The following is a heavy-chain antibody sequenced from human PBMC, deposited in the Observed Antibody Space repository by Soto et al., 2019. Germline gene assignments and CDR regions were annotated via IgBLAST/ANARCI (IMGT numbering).Heavy chain of an antibody. V-gene: IGHV3-74*02. J-gene: IGHJ6*02. CDR2: MNEDGGTT. CDR3: ASDLSGRADV. CDR1: GFSFSSYW. D-gene: IGHD3-10*01. Sequence: EVQLVESGGGLVRPGGSLRLSCAASGFSFSSYWMHWVRQVPGKGLVWVARMNEDGGTTDYADSVKGRFTISRDNAKNTLYLQMNSLRVEDTAFYYCASDLSGRADVWGQGTTVTVSS.